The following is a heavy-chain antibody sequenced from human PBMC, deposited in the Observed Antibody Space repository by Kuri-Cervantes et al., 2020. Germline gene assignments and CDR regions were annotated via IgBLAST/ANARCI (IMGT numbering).Heavy chain of an antibody. D-gene: IGHD6-13*01. CDR3: ARVGSSWSEPNYYFDY. J-gene: IGHJ4*02. CDR2: IYYSGST. CDR1: GGSISSYY. Sequence: SETLSLTCTVSGGSISSYYWSWIRQPPGKGLEWIGYIYYSGSTYYNPSLKSRVTISVDTSKNQFSLKLSSVTAADTAVYYCARVGSSWSEPNYYFDYWGQGTLVTVSS. V-gene: IGHV4-59*08.